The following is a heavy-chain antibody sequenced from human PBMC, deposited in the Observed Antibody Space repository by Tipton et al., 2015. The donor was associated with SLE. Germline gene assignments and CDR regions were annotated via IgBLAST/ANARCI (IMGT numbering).Heavy chain of an antibody. D-gene: IGHD2-15*01. J-gene: IGHJ1*01. V-gene: IGHV4-39*07. CDR3: ARGGGSCKH. CDR2: IYYSGST. CDR1: GGSISSSSYS. Sequence: TLSLTCTVSGGSISSSSYSWGWIRQPPGKGLEWIGSIYYSGSTYYNPSLKSRVTISVDTSKNQFSLKLSSVTAADTAVYYCARGGGSCKHWGQGTLVTVSS.